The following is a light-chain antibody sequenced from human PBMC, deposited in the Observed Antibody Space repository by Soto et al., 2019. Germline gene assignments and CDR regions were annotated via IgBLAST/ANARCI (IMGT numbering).Light chain of an antibody. CDR2: EVN. Sequence: QSVLTQPPSASGSPGQSVTISCTGTSSDVGGYKYVSWYQQHPGKAPKLMIFEVNKRPSGVPDHFSGSKSGNTASLTVSGLQAEDEADYYCSSYAGINNVGVFGTGTKLTVL. V-gene: IGLV2-8*01. CDR3: SSYAGINNVGV. J-gene: IGLJ1*01. CDR1: SSDVGGYKY.